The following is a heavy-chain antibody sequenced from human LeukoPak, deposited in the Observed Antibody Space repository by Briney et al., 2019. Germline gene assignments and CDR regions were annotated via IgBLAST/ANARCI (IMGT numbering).Heavy chain of an antibody. Sequence: ASVKVSCKASGYTFTSYYMHWVRQAPGQGLEWMGIINPSGGSTSYAQKFQGRVTMTRDTSTSTVYMELSSLRSEDTAVYYCARESGGGYDSGYFDYWGREPWSPSPQ. V-gene: IGHV1-46*01. CDR1: GYTFTSYY. J-gene: IGHJ4*02. CDR2: INPSGGST. CDR3: ARESGGGYDSGYFDY. D-gene: IGHD5-12*01.